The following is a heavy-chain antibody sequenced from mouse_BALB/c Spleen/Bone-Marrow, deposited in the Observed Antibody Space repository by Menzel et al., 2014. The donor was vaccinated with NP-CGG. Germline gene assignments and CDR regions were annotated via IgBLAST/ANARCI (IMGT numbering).Heavy chain of an antibody. D-gene: IGHD2-4*01. CDR3: ARDNYYDYDGFAY. CDR1: GFTFSSYG. CDR2: ISSNGGST. V-gene: IGHV5-6-3*01. J-gene: IGHJ3*01. Sequence: EVQVVESGGGLVQPGGSLKISCAASGFTFSSYGMSWVRQTPDKRLDLVATISSNGGSTYYPDSVKGRFTISRDNAKNTLYLQMSSLKSEDTAMYYCARDNYYDYDGFAYWGQGTLVTVSA.